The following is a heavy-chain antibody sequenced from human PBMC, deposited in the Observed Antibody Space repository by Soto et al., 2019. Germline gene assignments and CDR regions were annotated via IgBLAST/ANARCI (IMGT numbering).Heavy chain of an antibody. D-gene: IGHD2-15*01. Sequence: SETLSLTCTVSGGSISNYYWSWIRQPAGKGLEWIGRIYTGGSTNYNPSLKSRVTMSTGTSKTQFSLRLTSVTAADTAVYYCARASVGPPGGGSWIMPFDYWGQGALVTVSS. CDR2: IYTGGST. CDR3: ARASVGPPGGGSWIMPFDY. CDR1: GGSISNYY. V-gene: IGHV4-4*07. J-gene: IGHJ4*02.